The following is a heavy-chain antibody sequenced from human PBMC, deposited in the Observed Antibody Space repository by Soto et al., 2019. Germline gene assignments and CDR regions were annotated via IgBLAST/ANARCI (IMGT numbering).Heavy chain of an antibody. CDR1: GDTFNDYY. J-gene: IGHJ6*03. Sequence: QVQLVQSGAEVKKPGASVKVSCRSSGDTFNDYYIHWVRQAPGQGLEWMGWINPNGGVTKYAQKFQGWVSMTRDTSIRTVYMQLSRLRSDDTAVYYCARESGGATATLDYYYFYMDVWGTGTTVTVSS. CDR3: ARESGGATATLDYYYFYMDV. V-gene: IGHV1-2*04. CDR2: INPNGGVT. D-gene: IGHD5-12*01.